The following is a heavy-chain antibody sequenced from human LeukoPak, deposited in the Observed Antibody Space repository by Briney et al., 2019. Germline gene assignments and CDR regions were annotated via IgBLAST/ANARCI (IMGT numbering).Heavy chain of an antibody. D-gene: IGHD2-2*01. CDR2: IWFDGIRK. CDR1: GFTFSNYG. J-gene: IGHJ6*02. Sequence: GRSLRLSCAASGFTFSNYGMHWVRQVPGKGLEWVAAIWFDGIRKYYADSVKGRLTISRDNSKNTLYLQMNSLRAEDTAVYYCARLLGDCSTTRCYSGYGMDVWGQGTTVIVSS. CDR3: ARLLGDCSTTRCYSGYGMDV. V-gene: IGHV3-33*01.